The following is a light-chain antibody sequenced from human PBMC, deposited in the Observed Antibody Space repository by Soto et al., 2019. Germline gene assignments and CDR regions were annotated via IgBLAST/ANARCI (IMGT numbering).Light chain of an antibody. CDR3: QQYGRFYVYS. Sequence: ESVLTQSPGTLSLSPGERATLSCRASQRVTNDYLAWYQQKPGQAPRILIYGAPNRPAGVPERFIGSGSGTDFTLTIDRLEPEDFAVYYCQQYGRFYVYSFGQGTRLEI. CDR1: QRVTNDY. V-gene: IGKV3-20*01. CDR2: GAP. J-gene: IGKJ2*03.